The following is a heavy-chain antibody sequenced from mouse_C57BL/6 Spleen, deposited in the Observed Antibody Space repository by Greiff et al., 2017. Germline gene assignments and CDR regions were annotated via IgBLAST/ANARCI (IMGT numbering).Heavy chain of an antibody. V-gene: IGHV1-64*01. CDR1: GYSFTSYW. CDR2: IHPNSGST. CDR3: ARWNVDAMDY. J-gene: IGHJ4*01. Sequence: VQLQQPGAELVKPGASVKLSCKASGYSFTSYWMHWVKQRPGQGLEWIGMIHPNSGSTNYNEKFKSKATLTVDNSSSTAYMQLSSLTSEDSAVYYCARWNVDAMDYWGQGTSVTVSS.